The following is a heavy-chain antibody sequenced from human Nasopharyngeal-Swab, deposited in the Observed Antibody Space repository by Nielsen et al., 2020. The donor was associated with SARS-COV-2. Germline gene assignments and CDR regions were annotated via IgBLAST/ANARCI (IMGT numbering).Heavy chain of an antibody. CDR1: GFIFKNYA. V-gene: IGHV3-23*01. D-gene: IGHD5-12*01. Sequence: GESLKISCSASGFIFKNYAMNWVRQAPGRGLEWVSAISGADDSTKYADSVKGRFTISRDNSKNTLDLQMNSLRAEDTAMYYRAKDRDSGDDSGEYYHYYGMDVWGQGTSVTVS. CDR3: AKDRDSGDDSGEYYHYYGMDV. CDR2: ISGADDST. J-gene: IGHJ6*02.